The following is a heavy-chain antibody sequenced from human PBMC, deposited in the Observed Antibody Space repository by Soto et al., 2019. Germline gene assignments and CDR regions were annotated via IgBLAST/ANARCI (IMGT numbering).Heavy chain of an antibody. CDR2: INPNSGDT. D-gene: IGHD3-22*01. CDR1: GYTFTDYY. Sequence: QVQLVQSGAEVKKPGASVKVSCKASGYTFTDYYIHWVRQAPGQGLEWMGWINPNSGDTNYAQKLQGRVTMTTDTSTSTAYMELRSLRSDDTAVYYCARDIPLEPLGEKVVITTTGFQHWGQGTLVTVSS. J-gene: IGHJ1*01. V-gene: IGHV1-2*02. CDR3: ARDIPLEPLGEKVVITTTGFQH.